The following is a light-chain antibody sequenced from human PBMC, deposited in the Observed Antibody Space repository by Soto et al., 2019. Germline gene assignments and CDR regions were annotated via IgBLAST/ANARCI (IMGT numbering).Light chain of an antibody. CDR2: DDN. Sequence: QSLLTQPPCVSAAPGQKVTISCSGSTSNIGGNSVSWYQQLPGTAPKLLIYDDNKRPSGIPDRFSGSKSGTSATLGITGFQTGDEADYYCGSWDSSLSAYVFGTGTKVTVL. V-gene: IGLV1-51*01. J-gene: IGLJ1*01. CDR3: GSWDSSLSAYV. CDR1: TSNIGGNS.